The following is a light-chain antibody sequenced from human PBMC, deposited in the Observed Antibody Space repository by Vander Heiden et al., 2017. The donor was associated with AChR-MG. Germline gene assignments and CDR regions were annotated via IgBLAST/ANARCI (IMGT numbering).Light chain of an antibody. CDR1: SSVVGGYNY. CDR2: EVS. CDR3: SSYTSSSSVV. V-gene: IGLV2-14*01. J-gene: IGLJ2*01. Sequence: QSALTQPASVSGSPGQSITISCTGTSSVVGGYNYVSWYQQHPGKAPKLMIYEVSNRPSGVSNRFSGSESGNTASLTISGLQAEDEADYYCSSYTSSSSVVFGGGTKLTVL.